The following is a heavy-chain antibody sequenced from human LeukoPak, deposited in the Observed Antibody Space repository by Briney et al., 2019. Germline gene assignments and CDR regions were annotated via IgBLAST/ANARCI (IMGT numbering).Heavy chain of an antibody. CDR3: ARSGPIDY. V-gene: IGHV3-74*01. J-gene: IGHJ4*02. D-gene: IGHD3-3*01. CDR2: INPDGSTT. Sequence: GESLRLSCAASGFTFSRYWIHWVRQAPGKGLEWVSRINPDGSTTTYADSVKGRFTISRDNAKNSLYLQMNSLRAEDTAIYYCARSGPIDYWGQGALVTVSS. CDR1: GFTFSRYW.